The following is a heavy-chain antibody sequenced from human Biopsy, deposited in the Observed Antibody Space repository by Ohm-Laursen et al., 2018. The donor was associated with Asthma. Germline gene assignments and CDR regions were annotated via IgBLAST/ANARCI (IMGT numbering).Heavy chain of an antibody. D-gene: IGHD1-1*01. J-gene: IGHJ2*01. CDR2: IFHSGST. Sequence: TLSLTCAVSGGSISNTNWWSWVRQSPGKGLEWLGGIFHSGSTNDNPSLKSRVTISVAKSKNPFSLRLTSVTAADTAVYYCARAIGTGDWYFDVWGRGTLVTVSS. V-gene: IGHV4-4*02. CDR3: ARAIGTGDWYFDV. CDR1: GGSISNTNW.